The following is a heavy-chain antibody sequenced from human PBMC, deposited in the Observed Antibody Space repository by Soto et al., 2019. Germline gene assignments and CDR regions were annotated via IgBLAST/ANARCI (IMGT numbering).Heavy chain of an antibody. CDR2: IYYSRSA. D-gene: IGHD2-21*02. Sequence: SETLSLTCTISGGSISGFYWGWIRQPPGKGLEWIGNIYYSRSANYDPSLRSRVTISLNTSKNQFSLNLNSVTAADTAIYYCARWTYCGGDCYWLDFWGQGTLVTVSS. V-gene: IGHV4-59*01. CDR3: ARWTYCGGDCYWLDF. CDR1: GGSISGFY. J-gene: IGHJ4*02.